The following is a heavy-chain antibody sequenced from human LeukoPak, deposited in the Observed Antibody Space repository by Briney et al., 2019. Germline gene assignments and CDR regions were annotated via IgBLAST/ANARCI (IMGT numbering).Heavy chain of an antibody. J-gene: IGHJ2*01. D-gene: IGHD1-7*01. CDR3: ARGWRSNYYFDL. V-gene: IGHV6-1*01. CDR1: GDSFSSDSAA. CDR2: TYYRSKWYN. Sequence: SQTLSLTCDLSGDSFSSDSAAWNWIRQSPSRGLEWLGRTYYRSKWYNEYAVSVKSRITIKPDTSKNQFSLHLNSATPEDTAVYYCARGWRSNYYFDLWGRGTLVTVSS.